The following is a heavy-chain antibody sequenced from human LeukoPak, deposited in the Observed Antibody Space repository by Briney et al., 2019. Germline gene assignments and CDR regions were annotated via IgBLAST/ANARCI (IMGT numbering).Heavy chain of an antibody. CDR3: ARDRVDSQGPAIDI. CDR2: ISYSGYS. CDR1: GGCMSSHF. Sequence: SETLSLTCAVSGGCMSSHFCSWLRQPPGGGLERSGYISYSGYSNYNPSLKSRVNMSVDTSKHQFSLKLTAATAADTALYCCARDRVDSQGPAIDIWGQGTMVTVSS. J-gene: IGHJ3*02. D-gene: IGHD2-15*01. V-gene: IGHV4-59*11.